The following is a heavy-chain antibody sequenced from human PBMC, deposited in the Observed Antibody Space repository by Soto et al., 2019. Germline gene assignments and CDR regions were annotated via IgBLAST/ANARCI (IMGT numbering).Heavy chain of an antibody. CDR2: INSDGSST. CDR1: GFTFSSYW. J-gene: IGHJ5*02. Sequence: GGSLRLFCAASGFTFSSYWMHWVRQAPGKGLVWVSRINSDGSSTSYADSVKGRFTISRDNAKNTLYLQMNSLRAEDTAVYYCARDLDSYSSSWYGDWFDAWGQGTLVTVS. V-gene: IGHV3-74*01. CDR3: ARDLDSYSSSWYGDWFDA. D-gene: IGHD6-13*01.